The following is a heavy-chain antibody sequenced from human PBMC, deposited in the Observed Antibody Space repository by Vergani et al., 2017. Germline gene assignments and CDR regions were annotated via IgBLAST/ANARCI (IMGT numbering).Heavy chain of an antibody. CDR1: GFTFGDYA. D-gene: IGHD2-2*01. V-gene: IGHV3-49*03. J-gene: IGHJ4*02. Sequence: VQLVESGGGVVQPGRSLRLSCTASGFTFGDYAMSWFRQAPGKGLEWVGFIRSKAYGGTTEYAASVKGRFTITRDDSKSIAYLQMNSLKTEDTAVYYCTRDAIGYCSSTSCRFDYWGQGTLVTVSS. CDR2: IRSKAYGGTT. CDR3: TRDAIGYCSSTSCRFDY.